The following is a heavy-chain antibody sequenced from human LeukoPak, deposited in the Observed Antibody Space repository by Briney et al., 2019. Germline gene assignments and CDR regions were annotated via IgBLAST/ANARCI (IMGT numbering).Heavy chain of an antibody. Sequence: SVKVSCKASGGTFSSYAISWVRQAPGQGLEWMGRIIPILGIANYAQKFQGRVTITADKSTSTAYMELSSLRSEDTAVYYCAKVSSRRLRLGELSGTWGQGTLVTVSS. D-gene: IGHD3-16*02. CDR3: AKVSSRRLRLGELSGT. V-gene: IGHV1-69*04. CDR1: GGTFSSYA. CDR2: IIPILGIA. J-gene: IGHJ5*02.